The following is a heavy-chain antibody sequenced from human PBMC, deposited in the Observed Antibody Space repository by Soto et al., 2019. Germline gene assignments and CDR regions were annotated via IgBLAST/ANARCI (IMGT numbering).Heavy chain of an antibody. CDR3: ARDLASETGTTY. CDR1: GYTFSSYY. Sequence: QVQLVQSGAEVTKPGASVKVSCRASGYTFSSYYIHWVRQAPGQGLEWVGVINPNGGGTRYAQRFQGRVTLTRDTSTSTVYMDLSRLRSDDMAVFYCARDLASETGTTYWGQGTLVTVSS. CDR2: INPNGGGT. V-gene: IGHV1-46*01. J-gene: IGHJ4*02. D-gene: IGHD1-7*01.